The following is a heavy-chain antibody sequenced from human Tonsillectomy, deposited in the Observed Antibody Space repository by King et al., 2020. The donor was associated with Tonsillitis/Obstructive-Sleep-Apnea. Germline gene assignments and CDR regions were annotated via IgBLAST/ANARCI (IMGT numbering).Heavy chain of an antibody. D-gene: IGHD3-10*01. V-gene: IGHV3-74*01. CDR3: AREELLWFRELLDY. J-gene: IGHJ4*02. CDR2: INSDGSST. Sequence: VKLVESGGGLVQPGGSLRLSCAASGFTFSSYWMHWVRQAPGKGLVWVSRINSDGSSTSYADSVKGRFTISRDNAKNTLYLQMNSLRAEDTAVYYCAREELLWFRELLDYWGQGTLVTVSS. CDR1: GFTFSSYW.